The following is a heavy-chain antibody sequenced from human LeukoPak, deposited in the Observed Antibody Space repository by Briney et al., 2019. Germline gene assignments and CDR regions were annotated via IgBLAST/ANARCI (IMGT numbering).Heavy chain of an antibody. CDR3: ARQYYDFWSGYYTPDYYFDY. J-gene: IGHJ4*02. V-gene: IGHV3-30*03. CDR1: GFTFSSYG. CDR2: ISYDGSNK. Sequence: GGSLRLSCAASGFTFSSYGMHWVRQAPGKGLEWVAVISYDGSNKYYADSVKGRFTISRDNSKNTLYLQMNSLRAEDTAVYYCARQYYDFWSGYYTPDYYFDYWGQGTLVTVSS. D-gene: IGHD3-3*01.